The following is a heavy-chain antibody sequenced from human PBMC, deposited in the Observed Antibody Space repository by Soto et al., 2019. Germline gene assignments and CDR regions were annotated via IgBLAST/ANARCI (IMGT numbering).Heavy chain of an antibody. D-gene: IGHD3-3*01. CDR3: ARRLGDYDFWSGYYYYFDY. CDR1: GYTFTSYG. Sequence: QVQLVQSGAEVKKPGASVKVSCKASGYTFTSYGISWVRQAPGQGLEWMGSISAYNGNTNYAQKLQGRVTMTTDTSTSTAYMELRSLRSDDTAVYYCARRLGDYDFWSGYYYYFDYWGQGTLVTVSS. CDR2: ISAYNGNT. J-gene: IGHJ4*02. V-gene: IGHV1-18*04.